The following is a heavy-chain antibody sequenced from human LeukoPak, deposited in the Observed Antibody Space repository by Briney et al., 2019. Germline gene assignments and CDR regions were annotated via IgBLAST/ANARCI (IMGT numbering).Heavy chain of an antibody. J-gene: IGHJ4*02. D-gene: IGHD1-26*01. CDR3: VRAQKNEKLDY. V-gene: IGHV4-39*01. Sequence: SETLSLTCTVSGGSISSSSHYWGWIRQPPGKGLEWIGSIYYSGSTYYNPSLKSRVTISVDTSKNQFSLKLTSVTAADTAVYYCVRAQKNEKLDYWGQGTLVTVSS. CDR1: GGSISSSSHY. CDR2: IYYSGST.